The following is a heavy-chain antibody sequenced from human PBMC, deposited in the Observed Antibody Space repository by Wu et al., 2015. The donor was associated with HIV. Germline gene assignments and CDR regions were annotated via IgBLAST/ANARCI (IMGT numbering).Heavy chain of an antibody. V-gene: IGHV1-2*02. D-gene: IGHD3-9*01. Sequence: QVQLVQSGSEVKKSGASVSVSCKASGYSFTDYYLHWVRQAPGQGLQWMGWINPESGDTNYARAFRGRITMTRDTSINTAHMMLTGLRSNDTAVYFCARDWQFHVIFDDYYIDAWGKGTTVIVSS. CDR1: GYSFTDYY. CDR2: INPESGDT. CDR3: ARDWQFHVIFDDYYIDA. J-gene: IGHJ6*03.